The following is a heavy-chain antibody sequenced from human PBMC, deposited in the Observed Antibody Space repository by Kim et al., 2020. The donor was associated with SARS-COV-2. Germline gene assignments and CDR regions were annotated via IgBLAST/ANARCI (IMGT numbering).Heavy chain of an antibody. V-gene: IGHV1-2*06. Sequence: ASVKVSCKASGYTFTGYYMHWVRQAPGQGLEWMGRINPNSGGTNYAQKFQGRVTMTRDTSISTAYMELRRLRSDDTAVYYCARDLGLVAAGYYYGMDVWGQGTTVTVSS. J-gene: IGHJ6*02. CDR1: GYTFTGYY. CDR2: INPNSGGT. CDR3: ARDLGLVAAGYYYGMDV. D-gene: IGHD6-25*01.